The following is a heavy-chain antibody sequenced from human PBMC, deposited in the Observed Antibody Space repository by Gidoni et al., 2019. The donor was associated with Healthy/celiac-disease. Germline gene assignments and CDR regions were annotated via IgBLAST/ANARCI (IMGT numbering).Heavy chain of an antibody. Sequence: EVQLVQSAAAVKKPGESLRISCKGSGYSFHTYWISWVRHMPGKGLEWMGRIDPSDSYTNYSPSFQGHVTISADKSISTAYLQWSSLKASDTAMYYCARHRTADYYYGMDVWGQGTTVTVSS. CDR1: GYSFHTYW. J-gene: IGHJ6*02. V-gene: IGHV5-10-1*03. CDR2: IDPSDSYT. CDR3: ARHRTADYYYGMDV.